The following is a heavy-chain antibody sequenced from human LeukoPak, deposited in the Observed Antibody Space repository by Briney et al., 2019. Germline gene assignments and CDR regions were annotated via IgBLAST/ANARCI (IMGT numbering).Heavy chain of an antibody. CDR2: ISYSGNSI. Sequence: PGGSLRLSCVASGFIFNSYEMNWVRQAPGKGLEWVAFISYSGNSIYYADSVKGRFTISRDNAKNSLYLQMSSLRAEDTAVYYCAREYGSGSSPHYWGQGTLVTVSS. J-gene: IGHJ4*02. D-gene: IGHD3-10*01. V-gene: IGHV3-48*03. CDR1: GFIFNSYE. CDR3: AREYGSGSSPHY.